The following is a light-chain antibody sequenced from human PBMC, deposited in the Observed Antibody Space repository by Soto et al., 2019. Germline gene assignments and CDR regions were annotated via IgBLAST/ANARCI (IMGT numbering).Light chain of an antibody. CDR3: QQYHKWPLT. CDR1: ETVATN. CDR2: GAS. J-gene: IGKJ4*01. Sequence: EVVMTQSPATLSVSPGERATLSCRASETVATNLAWYQQKPGQAPRLLISGASTRAAGISDRFRGSGSGTEFTLTISSLRSEDSAIYYCQQYHKWPLTFGGGTKVDIK. V-gene: IGKV3-15*01.